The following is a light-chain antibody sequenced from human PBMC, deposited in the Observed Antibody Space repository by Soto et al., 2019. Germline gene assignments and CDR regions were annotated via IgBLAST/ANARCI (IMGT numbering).Light chain of an antibody. J-gene: IGKJ1*01. CDR3: QQTYSTPAYT. Sequence: DIQMTQSPSSLSASVGDRVTITCRASQSIDKYLNWYQQKPGKGPNLLIYAASYLRTGVPSRFSGSGSGTDFTLTTSSLLPEDFALYYCQQTYSTPAYTFGQGTSV. CDR2: AAS. CDR1: QSIDKY. V-gene: IGKV1-39*01.